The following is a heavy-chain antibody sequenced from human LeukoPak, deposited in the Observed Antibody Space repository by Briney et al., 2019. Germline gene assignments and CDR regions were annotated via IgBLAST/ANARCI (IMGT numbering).Heavy chain of an antibody. CDR2: IKQDGSEK. D-gene: IGHD3-22*01. V-gene: IGHV3-7*05. CDR1: GFSFSSYW. J-gene: IGHJ4*02. CDR3: ARDHDSTPLDF. Sequence: GGSLRLSCAASGFSFSSYWMSWVRQAPGKGLEWVANIKQDGSEKYYVDSVKGRFTISRDNTKNSLYLQMNSLRAEDTAVYYCARDHDSTPLDFWGQGTLVTVSS.